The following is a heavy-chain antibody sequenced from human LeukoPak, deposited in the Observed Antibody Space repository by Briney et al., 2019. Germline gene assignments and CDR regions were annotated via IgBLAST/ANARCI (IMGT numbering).Heavy chain of an antibody. CDR2: IRGRGGDI. J-gene: IGHJ6*03. V-gene: IGHV3-48*01. CDR1: GFPFSTYS. CDR3: ARVHEGDCYRYFMDV. Sequence: GGSLRLSCAASGFPFSTYSVTWVRQAPGKGLEWISYIRGRGGDIYYTDSVQGRFTISRDNAKNSLYLQMSSLRAEDTAVYYCARVHEGDCYRYFMDVWGKGTTVTVSS.